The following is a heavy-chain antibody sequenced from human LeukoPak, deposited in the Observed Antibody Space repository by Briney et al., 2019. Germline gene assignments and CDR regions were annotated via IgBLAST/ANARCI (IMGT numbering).Heavy chain of an antibody. J-gene: IGHJ6*03. V-gene: IGHV4-39*01. D-gene: IGHD1-26*01. CDR3: ARHGWGATLDYMDV. Sequence: SETLSLTCTVSGGSISSSSYYWGWIRQPPGKGLEWIGSIYYSGGTYYNPSLKSRVTISVDTSKNQFSLKLSSVTAADTAVYYCARHGWGATLDYMDVWGKGTTVTISS. CDR1: GGSISSSSYY. CDR2: IYYSGGT.